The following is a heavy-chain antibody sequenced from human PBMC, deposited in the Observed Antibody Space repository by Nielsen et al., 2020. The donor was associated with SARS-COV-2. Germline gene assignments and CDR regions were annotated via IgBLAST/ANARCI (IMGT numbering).Heavy chain of an antibody. Sequence: ASVKVSCKASGYTFTGYYMHWVRQAPGQGLEWMGWINPNSGGTNYAQKFQGRVTMTRDTSISTAYMELSRLRSDDTAVYYCARDSTYYYDSSGWGYFDYWGQGTLVTVSS. D-gene: IGHD3-22*01. CDR3: ARDSTYYYDSSGWGYFDY. CDR2: INPNSGGT. J-gene: IGHJ4*02. V-gene: IGHV1-2*02. CDR1: GYTFTGYY.